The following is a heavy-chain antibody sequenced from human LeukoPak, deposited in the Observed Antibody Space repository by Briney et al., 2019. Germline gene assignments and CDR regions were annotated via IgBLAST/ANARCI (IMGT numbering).Heavy chain of an antibody. CDR2: IKEDGGDK. J-gene: IGHJ4*02. D-gene: IGHD5-24*01. V-gene: IGHV3-7*05. Sequence: GSLRLSCAASGFTFSSYWMSWVRQAPGTGLEWVANIKEDGGDKYYVDSVKGRFTISRDNAKNSLYLQMNSLRAEDTAVYYCARDTGYNTFDYWGQGTLVTVSS. CDR3: ARDTGYNTFDY. CDR1: GFTFSSYW.